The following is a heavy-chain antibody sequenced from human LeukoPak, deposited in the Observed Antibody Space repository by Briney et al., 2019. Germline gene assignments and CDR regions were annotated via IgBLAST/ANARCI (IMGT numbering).Heavy chain of an antibody. CDR2: FYYRGSRTT. J-gene: IGHJ4*02. V-gene: IGHV4-39*07. CDR1: GGSISSSSYY. Sequence: SETLSLTCTVSGGSISSSSYYWGWIRQPPGKGLEWIGSFYYRGSRTTHYNPSLKSRVTILVDTSTNQFSLKLSSVTAADTAVFYCARASAEYSNSWSFDYWGQGALVTVSS. D-gene: IGHD6-13*01. CDR3: ARASAEYSNSWSFDY.